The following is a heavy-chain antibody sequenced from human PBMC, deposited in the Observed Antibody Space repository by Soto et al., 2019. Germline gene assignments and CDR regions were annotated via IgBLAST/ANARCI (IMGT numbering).Heavy chain of an antibody. J-gene: IGHJ6*04. D-gene: IGHD2-15*01. CDR1: GFTFSSYS. V-gene: IGHV3-21*01. Sequence: EVQLVESGGGLVKPGGSLRLSCAASGFTFSSYSMNWVRQAPGKGLEWVSSISSSSSYIYYADSVKGRFTISRDNAKNSLYLQMNSLRAEDTAVDYCASGCSDGSCYSGVRVLGKGNTVTGSS. CDR2: ISSSSSYI. CDR3: ASGCSDGSCYSGVRV.